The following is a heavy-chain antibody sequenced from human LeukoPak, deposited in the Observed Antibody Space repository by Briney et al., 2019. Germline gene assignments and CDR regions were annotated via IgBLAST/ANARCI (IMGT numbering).Heavy chain of an antibody. CDR2: IYYSGST. V-gene: IGHV4-59*11. D-gene: IGHD6-6*01. Sequence: SETLSLTCTVSGGSISSHYWSWIRQPPGKGLEWIGYIYYSGSTNYNPSLKSRVTISVDTSKNQFSLKLSSVTAADTAVYYCARTDRTYSSSSPYYFAYWGQGTLVTVSS. CDR1: GGSISSHY. CDR3: ARTDRTYSSSSPYYFAY. J-gene: IGHJ4*02.